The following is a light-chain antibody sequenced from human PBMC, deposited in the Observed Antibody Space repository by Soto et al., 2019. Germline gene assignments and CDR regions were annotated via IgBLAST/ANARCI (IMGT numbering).Light chain of an antibody. CDR3: SSYTSSSTRRVV. J-gene: IGLJ2*01. CDR1: SSDVGGYNY. CDR2: DVS. Sequence: QSALTQPASVSGSPGQSITISCTGTSSDVGGYNYVSWYQQHPGKAPKLMINDVSNRPSGVSNRFSGSKSGNTASLTISGLQAEDEADYYCSSYTSSSTRRVVFGGGTKLTVL. V-gene: IGLV2-14*01.